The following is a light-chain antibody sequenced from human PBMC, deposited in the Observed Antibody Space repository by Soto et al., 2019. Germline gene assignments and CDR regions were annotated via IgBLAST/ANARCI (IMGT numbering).Light chain of an antibody. CDR3: PQYDSSPRT. J-gene: IGKJ1*01. CDR2: GAS. CDR1: QSVSTRS. V-gene: IGKV3-20*01. Sequence: EIVLTQSPGTLSLSPGERATLSCRASQSVSTRSLAWYQQKPGQAPRLLISGASSRAADIPDRFSGSGSGTDFTLTIYRLEPEDFAVYYCPQYDSSPRTFSEGTNVDI.